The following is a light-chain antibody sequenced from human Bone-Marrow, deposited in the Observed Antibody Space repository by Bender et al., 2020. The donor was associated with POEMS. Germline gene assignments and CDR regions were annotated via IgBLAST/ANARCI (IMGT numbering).Light chain of an antibody. CDR2: QDT. CDR3: QVWDNYSVI. CDR1: DLGDKY. V-gene: IGLV3-1*01. Sequence: SYEVTQPPSVSVSPGQTASITCSGDDLGDKYVAWYQQKPGHSPVLVVYQDTKRPSGIPERFSGANSGNTATLTISGTQIMDEADYYCQVWDNYSVIFGGGTKLTVL. J-gene: IGLJ2*01.